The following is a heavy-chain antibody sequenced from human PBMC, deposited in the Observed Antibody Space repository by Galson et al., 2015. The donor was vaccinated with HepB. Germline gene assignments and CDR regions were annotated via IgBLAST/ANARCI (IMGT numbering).Heavy chain of an antibody. CDR2: IRSKAYGGTT. J-gene: IGHJ4*02. V-gene: IGHV3-49*03. D-gene: IGHD5-12*01. Sequence: SLRLSCAASGLTFGDYTMSWFRQAPGKGLEWVGSIRSKAYGGTTEYVVSVKRRFTISRHDSKSIAYLQINSLKTEDTAVYYSTGDRKGGYGPFDYWGQGTLVTVSS. CDR1: GLTFGDYT. CDR3: TGDRKGGYGPFDY.